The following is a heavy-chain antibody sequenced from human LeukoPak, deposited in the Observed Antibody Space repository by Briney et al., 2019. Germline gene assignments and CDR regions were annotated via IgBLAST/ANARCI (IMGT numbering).Heavy chain of an antibody. Sequence: GASVKVSCKASGYTFTSYGISWVRQAPGQGLEWMGWINPNSGDTGYAQRFQGRVTMTRDTSIRTIYMEIYMELTGLRFDDTALYYCARWDGYSSSPDYWGQGTLVTVSS. J-gene: IGHJ4*02. CDR1: GYTFTSYG. D-gene: IGHD6-13*01. V-gene: IGHV1-2*02. CDR2: INPNSGDT. CDR3: ARWDGYSSSPDY.